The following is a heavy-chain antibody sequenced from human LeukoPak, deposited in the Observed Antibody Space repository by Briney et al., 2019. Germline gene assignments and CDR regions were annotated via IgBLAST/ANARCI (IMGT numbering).Heavy chain of an antibody. V-gene: IGHV3-66*01. CDR2: IYSDDSA. CDR3: AGVYWRENAEYLQH. D-gene: IGHD2-15*01. Sequence: SAGSLRLTCAASGFAVTSYYMGWGRQAPGKGLEWVSVIYSDDSAYYAESVKGRFTISTDHSKNTLYLQMNSLRAEDTAVFYCAGVYWRENAEYLQHWGQGTLVTVSS. CDR1: GFAVTSYY. J-gene: IGHJ1*01.